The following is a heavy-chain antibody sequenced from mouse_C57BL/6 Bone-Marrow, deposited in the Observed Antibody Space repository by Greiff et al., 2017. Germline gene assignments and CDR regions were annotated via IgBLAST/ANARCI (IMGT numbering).Heavy chain of an antibody. J-gene: IGHJ4*01. CDR2: INPRRGYT. CDR3: ASDGDYYAMDY. Sequence: QVQLQQSGAELARPGASVTMSCKASGYTFTSYTMHWVKQRPGQGLEWIGYINPRRGYTKYNQKFKDKANLTADKSSSTAYMQVISLTSEVTAVYYSASDGDYYAMDYWGQGTSVTVSS. CDR1: GYTFTSYT. V-gene: IGHV1-4*01.